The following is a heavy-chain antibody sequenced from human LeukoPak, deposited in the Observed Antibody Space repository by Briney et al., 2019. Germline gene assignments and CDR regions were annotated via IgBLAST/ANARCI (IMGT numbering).Heavy chain of an antibody. Sequence: GGSLRLSCAASGFTFSSYSMNWVRQAPGKGPEWVSSISSSSSYIYYADSVKGRFTISRDNAKNSLYLQMNSLRAEDTAVYYCARDWGYYYYYGMDVWGQGTTVTVSS. D-gene: IGHD3-16*01. J-gene: IGHJ6*02. CDR3: ARDWGYYYYYGMDV. V-gene: IGHV3-21*01. CDR2: ISSSSSYI. CDR1: GFTFSSYS.